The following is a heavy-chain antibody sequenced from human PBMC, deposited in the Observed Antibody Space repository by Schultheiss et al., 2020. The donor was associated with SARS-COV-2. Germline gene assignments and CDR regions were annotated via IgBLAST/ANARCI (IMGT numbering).Heavy chain of an antibody. Sequence: SETLSLTCTVSGGSISSYYWSWIRQPPGKGLEWIGYIYYSGSTNYNPSLKSRVTISLDTSENQFSLKLSSVTAADTAVYYCARDREDLAAAGSSFDPWGQGTLVTVSS. CDR1: GGSISSYY. V-gene: IGHV4-59*01. CDR3: ARDREDLAAAGSSFDP. D-gene: IGHD6-13*01. J-gene: IGHJ5*02. CDR2: IYYSGST.